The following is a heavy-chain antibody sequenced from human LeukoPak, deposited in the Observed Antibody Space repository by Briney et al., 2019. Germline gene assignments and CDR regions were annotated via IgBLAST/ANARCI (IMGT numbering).Heavy chain of an antibody. Sequence: GGSLRLSCAASGFTFSSYDMHWVRQATGKGLEWVSAIGTAGDTYYPGSVKGRFTISRDNAKNSLYLQMNSLRAEDTAVYYCARDGYSGFAFDIWGQGTMVTVSS. V-gene: IGHV3-13*04. CDR3: ARDGYSGFAFDI. CDR2: IGTAGDT. J-gene: IGHJ3*02. D-gene: IGHD6-13*01. CDR1: GFTFSSYD.